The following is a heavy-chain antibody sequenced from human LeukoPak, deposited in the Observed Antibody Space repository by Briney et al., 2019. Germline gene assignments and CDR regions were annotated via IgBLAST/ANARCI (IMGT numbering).Heavy chain of an antibody. J-gene: IGHJ5*02. V-gene: IGHV4-39*07. CDR3: ARRNLPDYGVETGDDNWFDP. D-gene: IGHD4-17*01. CDR2: IYYSGST. CDR1: GGSISSSSYY. Sequence: SETLSLTCTVSGGSISSSSYYWGWIRQPPGKGLEWIGSIYYSGSTYYNPSLKSRVTISVDTSKNQFSLKLSSVTAADTAVYYCARRNLPDYGVETGDDNWFDPWGQGTLVTVSS.